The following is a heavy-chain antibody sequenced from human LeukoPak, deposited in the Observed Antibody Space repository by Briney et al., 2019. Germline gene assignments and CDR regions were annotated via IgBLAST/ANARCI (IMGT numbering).Heavy chain of an antibody. V-gene: IGHV4-59*08. D-gene: IGHD6-13*01. CDR1: GASLSTYF. J-gene: IGHJ3*02. Sequence: SETLSLTCTVSGASLSTYFGSWIRQPPGKGLEWIGYIYSSGSTNYNPSLKSRVTISVDTAKNQVSLKLSAVTAADTAMYYCARQVYRSPYAFDIWGQGTVVTVSS. CDR2: IYSSGST. CDR3: ARQVYRSPYAFDI.